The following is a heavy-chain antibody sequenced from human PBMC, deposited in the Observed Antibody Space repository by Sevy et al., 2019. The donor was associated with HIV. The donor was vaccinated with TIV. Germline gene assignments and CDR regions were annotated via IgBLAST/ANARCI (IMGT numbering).Heavy chain of an antibody. J-gene: IGHJ4*02. CDR3: AGDLGAGGNCDY. CDR1: GYSISSGYH. V-gene: IGHV4-38-2*02. Sequence: SETLSLTCAVSGYSISSGYHWGWFRQPPGKGLERLASIYHSGGSSYNPSLKSRLTISLDGPNNQFSLKLASLTAADTAVYYCAGDLGAGGNCDYWGQGTLVTVSS. CDR2: IYHSGGS. D-gene: IGHD2-21*01.